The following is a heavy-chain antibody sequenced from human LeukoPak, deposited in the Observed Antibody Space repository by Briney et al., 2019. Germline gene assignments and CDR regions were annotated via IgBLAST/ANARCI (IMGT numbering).Heavy chain of an antibody. J-gene: IGHJ6*04. Sequence: SETLSLTCAVYGGSFSGYYWSWIRQPPGKGLEWIGEINHSGSTNYYPSLKRRVTVSVDTSKNKFSLKLSSVTAADTAVYYCARIVRRPHYYYGMDVWGKGTTVTVSS. D-gene: IGHD4-17*01. CDR2: INHSGST. CDR1: GGSFSGYY. CDR3: ARIVRRPHYYYGMDV. V-gene: IGHV4-34*01.